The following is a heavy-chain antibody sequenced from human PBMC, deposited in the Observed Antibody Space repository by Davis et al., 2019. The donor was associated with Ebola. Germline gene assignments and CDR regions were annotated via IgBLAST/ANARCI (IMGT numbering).Heavy chain of an antibody. J-gene: IGHJ4*02. CDR2: IYYSGST. V-gene: IGHV4-61*08. Sequence: MPSETLSLTCTVSGGSISSGGYYWSWIRQHPGKGLEWIGYIYYSGSTNYNPSLKSRVTISVDTSKNQFSLKLSSVTAADTAVYYCARVSSRYYDFWSGYYDYWGQGTLVTVSS. D-gene: IGHD3-3*01. CDR1: GGSISSGGYY. CDR3: ARVSSRYYDFWSGYYDY.